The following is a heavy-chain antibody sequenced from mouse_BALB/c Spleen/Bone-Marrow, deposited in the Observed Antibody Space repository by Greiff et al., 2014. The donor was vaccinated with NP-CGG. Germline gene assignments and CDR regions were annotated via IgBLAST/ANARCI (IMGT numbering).Heavy chain of an antibody. V-gene: IGHV1S132*01. Sequence: VQLQQSGAELVKPGASVKLSCKTSGYTFTSYWIQWVKQRPGQGLGWIGEIFPGTGTTYYNEKFKGKATLTIDTSSSTAYMQLSSLASEDSAVYFCARRDCWGQGTTLTVSS. CDR3: ARRDC. CDR1: GYTFTSYW. CDR2: IFPGTGTT. J-gene: IGHJ2*01.